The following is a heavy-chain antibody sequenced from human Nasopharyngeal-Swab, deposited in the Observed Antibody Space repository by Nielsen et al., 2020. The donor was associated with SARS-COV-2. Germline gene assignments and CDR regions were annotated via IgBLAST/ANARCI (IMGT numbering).Heavy chain of an antibody. J-gene: IGHJ4*02. CDR1: GFTFSSYA. V-gene: IGHV3-30-3*01. CDR2: ISYDGSNK. D-gene: IGHD2-21*02. Sequence: GESLKISCAASGFTFSSYAMHWVRQAPGKGPEWVAVISYDGSNKYYADSVKGRFTISRHNSKNTLYLQMNSLRAEDTAAYYCARGPPEAYCGGDCYSYFDYWGQGTLVTVSS. CDR3: ARGPPEAYCGGDCYSYFDY.